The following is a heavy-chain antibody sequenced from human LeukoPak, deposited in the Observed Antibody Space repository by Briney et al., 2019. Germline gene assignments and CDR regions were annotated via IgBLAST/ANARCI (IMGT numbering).Heavy chain of an antibody. V-gene: IGHV4-59*08. CDR3: ARRIAASDAFDY. Sequence: PSETLSLTCTVSGGSISSYYWSWIRQPPGKGLEWLAYIYYSGSTNYSPSLKSRVTMSVDTSKNQFPLSLTSVTAADTAVYYCARRIAASDAFDYWGRGTLVTVSS. J-gene: IGHJ4*02. CDR1: GGSISSYY. D-gene: IGHD6-25*01. CDR2: IYYSGST.